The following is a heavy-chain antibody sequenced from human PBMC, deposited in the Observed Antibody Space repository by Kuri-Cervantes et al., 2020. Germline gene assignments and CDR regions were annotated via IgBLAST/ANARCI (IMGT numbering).Heavy chain of an antibody. CDR1: GFTFSSYG. V-gene: IGHV3-30*18. CDR3: AKDPQWELQYYFDY. J-gene: IGHJ4*02. Sequence: GESLKISCAASGFTFSSYGMHWVRQAPGKGLEWVAVISYDGSNKYYADSVKGRFTISRDNSKNTLYLQMNSLRAEDTALYYCAKDPQWELQYYFDYWGQGTLVTVSS. D-gene: IGHD1-26*01. CDR2: ISYDGSNK.